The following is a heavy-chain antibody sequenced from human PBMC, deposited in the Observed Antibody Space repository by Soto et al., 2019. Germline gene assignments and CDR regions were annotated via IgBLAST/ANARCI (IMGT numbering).Heavy chain of an antibody. CDR1: GGTFSSYA. CDR2: IIPILGIA. D-gene: IGHD4-17*01. V-gene: IGHV1-69*10. CDR3: ARGPFTVTIPYGMDV. J-gene: IGHJ6*02. Sequence: ASVKVSCKASGGTFSSYAISGVRQAPGQGLEWMGGIIPILGIANYAQKFQGRVTITADKSTSTAYMELSSLRSEDTAVYYCARGPFTVTIPYGMDVWGQGTTVTVSS.